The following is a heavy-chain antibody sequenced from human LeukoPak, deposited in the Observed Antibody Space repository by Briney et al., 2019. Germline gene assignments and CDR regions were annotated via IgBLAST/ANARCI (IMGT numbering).Heavy chain of an antibody. J-gene: IGHJ4*02. Sequence: PGGSLRLSCAASGITVSSNYMSWVRQAPGKGLEWVSIIYSGGSTDYADSVKGRFTISRDNSKNTLYLQMNSLRAEDTAVYYCVRGPRSYYYDSSGTDYWGQGTLVTVSS. D-gene: IGHD3-22*01. CDR1: GITVSSNY. V-gene: IGHV3-53*01. CDR3: VRGPRSYYYDSSGTDY. CDR2: IYSGGST.